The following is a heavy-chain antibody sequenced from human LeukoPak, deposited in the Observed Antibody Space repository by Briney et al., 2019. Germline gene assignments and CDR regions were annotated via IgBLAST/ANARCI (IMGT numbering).Heavy chain of an antibody. CDR1: GGSLRSGDYW. Sequence: PSQTLSLTCTGSGGSLRSGDYWWSWIRQPPGKGLEWFGPIFYSGSTYYNPSLETRVTISVDTTKNQFALKLSSVTAADSAAYYGARGGRVNDYWGQGTLVTVSS. D-gene: IGHD1-26*01. CDR2: IFYSGST. V-gene: IGHV4-30-4*01. J-gene: IGHJ4*02. CDR3: ARGGRVNDY.